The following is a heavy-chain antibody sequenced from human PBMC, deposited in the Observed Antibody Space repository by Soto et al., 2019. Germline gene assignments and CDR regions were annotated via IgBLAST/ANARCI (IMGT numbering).Heavy chain of an antibody. CDR3: ASHYDMWSGYLSPVDY. D-gene: IGHD3-3*01. V-gene: IGHV3-11*01. CDR1: GYTFSDYY. J-gene: IGHJ4*02. Sequence: GGSLRLSCAASGYTFSDYYMSWIRQAPGKGLEWISYIDTSGTKIYYAASVKGRFTITRDNAKNSLYLEMNSLRDEDTAVYYCASHYDMWSGYLSPVDYWGQGTLVTVSS. CDR2: IDTSGTKI.